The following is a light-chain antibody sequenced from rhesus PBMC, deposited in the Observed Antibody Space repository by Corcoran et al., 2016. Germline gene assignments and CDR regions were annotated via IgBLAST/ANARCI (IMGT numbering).Light chain of an antibody. CDR3: QQYNSAPLT. V-gene: IGKV1-16*01. CDR1: QSISSW. Sequence: DIQMTQSPSSLSASVGDKVTITCQASQSISSWLAWYQQKPGKAPKPLINKATSLERGVPSRFSGMGSGTDFPLTISSLQPADFATSYWQQYNSAPLTFGGGTKVELK. CDR2: KAT. J-gene: IGKJ4*01.